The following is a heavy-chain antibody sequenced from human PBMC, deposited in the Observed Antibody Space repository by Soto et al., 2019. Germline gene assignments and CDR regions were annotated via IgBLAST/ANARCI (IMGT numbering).Heavy chain of an antibody. V-gene: IGHV4-34*01. CDR2: INHSGST. Sequence: PSETLSLTCAVYGGSFSGYYWSWIRQPPGKGLEWIGEINHSGSTNYNPSLKSRVTRSVDTSKNQFSLKLSSVTAADTAVYYCASVYCSSTSCFRGTYWGQGTLVTVSS. J-gene: IGHJ4*02. CDR1: GGSFSGYY. CDR3: ASVYCSSTSCFRGTY. D-gene: IGHD2-2*01.